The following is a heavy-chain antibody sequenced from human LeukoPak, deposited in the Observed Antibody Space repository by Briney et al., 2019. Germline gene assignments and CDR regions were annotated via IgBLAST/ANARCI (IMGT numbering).Heavy chain of an antibody. V-gene: IGHV3-64D*06. CDR3: VKVSRCGWGRGGAFDI. Sequence: GGSLRLSCVASGFAFSSYAMHWVRQAPGKGLEYVSAISSNGVSTYYADSVKDRFTISRDNSKNTLYLQMSSLRVEDTAVYYCVKVSRCGWGRGGAFDIWGQGTIVTVSS. J-gene: IGHJ3*02. CDR2: ISSNGVST. D-gene: IGHD3-10*01. CDR1: GFAFSSYA.